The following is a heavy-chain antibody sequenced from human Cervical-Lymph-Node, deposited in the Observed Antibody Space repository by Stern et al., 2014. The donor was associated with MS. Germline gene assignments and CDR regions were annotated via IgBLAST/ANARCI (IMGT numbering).Heavy chain of an antibody. V-gene: IGHV3-23*04. D-gene: IGHD3-22*01. J-gene: IGHJ4*02. Sequence: EVQLVESGGGLVQPGGSLRLSCAASGFTFSSYAMSWVRQAPGKGLEWVSAISGSGGSTYYADSVKGRFTISRDNSKNTLYLQMNSLRAEDTAVYYCALGYYDSSGYLGDLDYWGQGTLVTVSS. CDR2: ISGSGGST. CDR3: ALGYYDSSGYLGDLDY. CDR1: GFTFSSYA.